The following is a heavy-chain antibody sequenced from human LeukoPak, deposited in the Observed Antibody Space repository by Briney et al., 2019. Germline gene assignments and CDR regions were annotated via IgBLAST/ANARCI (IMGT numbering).Heavy chain of an antibody. CDR3: ARDSFTMVRGANNWFDP. J-gene: IGHJ5*02. CDR2: IIPIFGTA. CDR1: GGTFSSYA. D-gene: IGHD3-10*01. V-gene: IGHV1-69*01. Sequence: SSVKVSCKASGGTFSSYAISWVRQAPGQGLEWMGGIIPIFGTANYAQKFQGRVTITADESTSTAYMELSSLRSEDTAVYYCARDSFTMVRGANNWFDPWGRGTLVTVSS.